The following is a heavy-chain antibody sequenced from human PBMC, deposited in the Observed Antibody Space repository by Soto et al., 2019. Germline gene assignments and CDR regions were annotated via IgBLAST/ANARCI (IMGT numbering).Heavy chain of an antibody. J-gene: IGHJ4*02. CDR1: GGSFSGYY. Sequence: QVQLQQWGAGLLKPSETLSLTCAVYGGSFSGYYWSWIRQPPGKGLEWIWEINHSGSTNYNPSLKSRVTISVDTSKNQFSRKLSSVTAANTAVYYCARGRKDYSSSWYVDWGQGTLVTVSS. CDR3: ARGRKDYSSSWYVD. D-gene: IGHD6-13*01. V-gene: IGHV4-34*01. CDR2: INHSGST.